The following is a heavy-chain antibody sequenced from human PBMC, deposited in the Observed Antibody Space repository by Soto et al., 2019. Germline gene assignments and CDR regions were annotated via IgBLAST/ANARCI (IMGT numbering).Heavy chain of an antibody. D-gene: IGHD3-3*01. V-gene: IGHV3-11*01. Sequence: GSLRLSCAASGFTFSDYYMSWIRQAPGKGLEWVSYISSSGSTIYYADSVKGRFTISRDNAKNSLYLQMNSLRAEDTAVYYCARVVRAGYDFWSGYSFNFDYWGQGTLVTVS. CDR3: ARVVRAGYDFWSGYSFNFDY. CDR1: GFTFSDYY. J-gene: IGHJ4*02. CDR2: ISSSGSTI.